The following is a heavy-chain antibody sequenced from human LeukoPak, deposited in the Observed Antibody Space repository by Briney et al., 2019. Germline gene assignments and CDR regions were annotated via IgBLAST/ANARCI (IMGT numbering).Heavy chain of an antibody. CDR1: GFTFSSYG. CDR3: AKDSVVVVAATPYFIY. CDR2: ISGSGGST. Sequence: PGGSLRLSCAASGFTFSSYGMSWVRQAPGKGLEWVSAISGSGGSTYYADSVKGRFTISSDNSKNTLYLQMNSLRAEDTAVYYCAKDSVVVVAATPYFIYWGQGTLVTVSS. V-gene: IGHV3-23*01. J-gene: IGHJ4*02. D-gene: IGHD2-15*01.